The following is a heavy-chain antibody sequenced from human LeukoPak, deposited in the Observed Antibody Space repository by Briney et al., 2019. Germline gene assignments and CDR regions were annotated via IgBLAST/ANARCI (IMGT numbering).Heavy chain of an antibody. Sequence: GGSLRLSCAASGFTFSSYAMSWVRQAPGKGLEWVSNIYGSGGTTYHADSVKGRFTISRDNSKNTLYLQMNTLRAEDTAVYYCAKGIEYSSASPFDYWGQGTLVTVSS. J-gene: IGHJ4*02. CDR2: IYGSGGTT. V-gene: IGHV3-23*01. CDR3: AKGIEYSSASPFDY. D-gene: IGHD6-6*01. CDR1: GFTFSSYA.